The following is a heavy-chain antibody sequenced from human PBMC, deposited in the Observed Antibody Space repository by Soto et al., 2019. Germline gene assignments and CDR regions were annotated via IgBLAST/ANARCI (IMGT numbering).Heavy chain of an antibody. Sequence: VQSGGEVKKPGASVRVSCKASGYAFSFGFSWVRQAPGQGLEWMGWISASDGSSNSAQKFRGRISMTTDTSTNTAYMELLSLTSDDTAVYFCATTLNYFHISAYRMWGQGTLVTVSS. V-gene: IGHV1-18*01. CDR3: ATTLNYFHISAYRM. CDR1: GYAFSFG. CDR2: ISASDGSS. J-gene: IGHJ4*02. D-gene: IGHD3-22*01.